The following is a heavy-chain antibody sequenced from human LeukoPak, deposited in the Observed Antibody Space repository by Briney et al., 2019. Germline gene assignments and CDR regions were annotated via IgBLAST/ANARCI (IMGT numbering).Heavy chain of an antibody. CDR2: INPNSGGT. CDR3: AIDFSPWWIGYYFDY. J-gene: IGHJ4*02. D-gene: IGHD2-8*02. V-gene: IGHV1-2*02. Sequence: ASVNVSCKASGYTFTGYYMHWVRQAPGQGLEWMGWINPNSGGTNYAQKFQGRVTMTRDMSISTAYMELSRLRSDDTAVYYCAIDFSPWWIGYYFDYWGQGTLVTVSS. CDR1: GYTFTGYY.